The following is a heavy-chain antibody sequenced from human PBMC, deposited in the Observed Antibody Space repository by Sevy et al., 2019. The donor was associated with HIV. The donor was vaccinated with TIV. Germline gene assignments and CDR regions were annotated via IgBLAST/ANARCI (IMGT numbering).Heavy chain of an antibody. V-gene: IGHV3-23*01. CDR2: LSFGCGRI. D-gene: IGHD2-8*01. CDR3: AREGCTRPHDH. CDR1: GFNFNIYS. J-gene: IGHJ4*02. Sequence: GGSLRLSCVASGFNFNIYSMSWVRQAPGKGLEWVSTLSFGCGRINHAESVQGRFTMSRDDSKKTVYLEMNSLRAEDTAVYYCAREGCTRPHDHWGQGTLVTVS.